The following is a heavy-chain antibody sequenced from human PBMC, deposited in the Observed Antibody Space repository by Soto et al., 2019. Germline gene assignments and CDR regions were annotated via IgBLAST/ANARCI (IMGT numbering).Heavy chain of an antibody. V-gene: IGHV3-9*01. CDR2: ISWNSGSI. D-gene: IGHD6-19*01. Sequence: GGSLRLSCAASGFPFDDYAMHWVRQAPGQGLEWVSGISWNSGSIGYADAVKGRFTISRDNANKSLYLQMNSLRAEDTALYYCAKDGAVDGADNYSVMEVGAKGTTLTVSS. CDR3: AKDGAVDGADNYSVMEV. J-gene: IGHJ6*04. CDR1: GFPFDDYA.